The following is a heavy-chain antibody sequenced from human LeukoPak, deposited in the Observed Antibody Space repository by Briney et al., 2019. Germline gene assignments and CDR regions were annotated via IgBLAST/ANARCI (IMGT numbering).Heavy chain of an antibody. CDR3: MNPNHYGSGR. V-gene: IGHV3-64D*06. CDR2: ISNNGGDT. D-gene: IGHD3-10*01. CDR1: GFTLSSYV. Sequence: GGSLRLSCSVSGFTLSSYVMHWVRQAPGKGLESVSGISNNGGDTYYADSVKGRFTISRDNSENTLYLQMSSLRPEDTAVYYCMNPNHYGSGRWGQGTLATVSS. J-gene: IGHJ4*02.